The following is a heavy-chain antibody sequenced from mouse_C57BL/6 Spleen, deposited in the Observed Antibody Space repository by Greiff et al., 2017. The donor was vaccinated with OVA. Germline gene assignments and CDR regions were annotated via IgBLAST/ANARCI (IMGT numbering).Heavy chain of an antibody. CDR1: GYTFTSYW. J-gene: IGHJ2*01. Sequence: VQLQQPGAELVMPGASVKLSCKASGYTFTSYWMHWVKQRPGQGLEWIGEIDPSDSYTNYNQKFKGKSTLTVDKSSSTAYMQLSSLTSEDSAVYYCARWDHYSNLFDYWGQGTTLTVSS. D-gene: IGHD2-5*01. CDR2: IDPSDSYT. V-gene: IGHV1-69*01. CDR3: ARWDHYSNLFDY.